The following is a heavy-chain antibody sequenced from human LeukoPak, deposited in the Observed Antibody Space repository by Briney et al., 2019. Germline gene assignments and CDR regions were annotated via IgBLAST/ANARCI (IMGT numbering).Heavy chain of an antibody. J-gene: IGHJ4*02. CDR3: AREGFFDC. V-gene: IGHV3-74*01. CDR1: GFSISTYW. CDR2: INSDGSTT. Sequence: GGSLRLSCAASGFSISTYWMYWVRQAPGKGLMWVSRINSDGSTTSYADSVEGRFIISRDNAKNMLFLEMNSLRAEDTAVYYCAREGFFDCWGWGTLVTVSS.